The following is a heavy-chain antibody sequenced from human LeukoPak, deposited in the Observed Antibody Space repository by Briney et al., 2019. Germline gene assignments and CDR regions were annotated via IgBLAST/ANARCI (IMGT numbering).Heavy chain of an antibody. V-gene: IGHV4-59*08. D-gene: IGHD6-13*01. CDR1: GGSISSYY. CDR3: ARGYSSSTPWN. J-gene: IGHJ4*02. CDR2: IYYSGST. Sequence: ASETLSLTCTVSGGSISSYYWSWIRQPPGKGLEWIGYIYYSGSTNYNPSLKSRVTISVDTSKNQFSLKLSSVTAADTAVYYCARGYSSSTPWNWGQGTLVTVSS.